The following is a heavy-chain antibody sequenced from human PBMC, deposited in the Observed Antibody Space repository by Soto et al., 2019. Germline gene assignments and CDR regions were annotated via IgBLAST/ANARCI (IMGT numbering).Heavy chain of an antibody. V-gene: IGHV3-23*01. CDR3: AKGGILDYYGMDV. Sequence: EVQPLESGGGLVQPGGSLRLSCAASGFTFSSYAMSWVRQAPGKGLEWVSAISGSGGSTYYADSVKGRFTISRDNSKNTLYLQMNSLRAEDTAVYYCAKGGILDYYGMDVWGQGTTVTVSS. CDR2: ISGSGGST. CDR1: GFTFSSYA. J-gene: IGHJ6*02. D-gene: IGHD2-15*01.